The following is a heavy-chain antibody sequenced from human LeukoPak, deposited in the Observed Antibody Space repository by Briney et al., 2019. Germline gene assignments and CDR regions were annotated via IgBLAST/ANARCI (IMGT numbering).Heavy chain of an antibody. CDR1: GVIFDDYA. CDR2: ISGDGGST. D-gene: IGHD6-19*01. J-gene: IGHJ4*02. CDR3: YRESERSGWYDY. Sequence: PGGSLRLSCAAPGVIFDDYAIHWARQAPGKGLEWVSLISGDGGSTFYADSVKGRFTISRDNSKNSLCLQMSSLRSEDTAMYYCYRESERSGWYDYWGQGTLVTVSS. V-gene: IGHV3-43*02.